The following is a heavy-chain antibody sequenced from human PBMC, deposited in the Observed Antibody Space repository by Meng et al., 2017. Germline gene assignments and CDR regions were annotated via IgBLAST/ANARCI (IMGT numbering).Heavy chain of an antibody. D-gene: IGHD2-21*02. J-gene: IGHJ4*02. CDR3: AREVYCGGDCYAFDY. V-gene: IGHV3-33*01. CDR1: GFTFSSYG. Sequence: GESLKISCAASGFTFSSYGMHWVRQAPGKGLEWMAVIWYDGSNKYYADSVKGRFTISRDNSKNTLYLQMNSLRAEDTAVYYCAREVYCGGDCYAFDYWGQGTLVTVSS. CDR2: IWYDGSNK.